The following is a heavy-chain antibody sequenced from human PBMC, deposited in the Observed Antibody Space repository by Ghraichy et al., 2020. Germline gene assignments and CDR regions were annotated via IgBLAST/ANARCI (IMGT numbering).Heavy chain of an antibody. CDR1: GGSISSYY. D-gene: IGHD3-22*01. V-gene: IGHV4-59*08. J-gene: IGHJ4*02. Sequence: SETLSLTCTVSGGSISSYYWSWIRQPPGKELEWIGYIYDSGSTNYNPSLKSRVTISVDTSKNQFSLKLSSATAADTAVYYCARHYSHHYYYSHAYFDYWGQGTLVTVSS. CDR2: IYDSGST. CDR3: ARHYSHHYYYSHAYFDY.